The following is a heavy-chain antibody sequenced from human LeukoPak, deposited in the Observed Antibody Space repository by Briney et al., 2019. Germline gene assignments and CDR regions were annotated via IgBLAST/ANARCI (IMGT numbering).Heavy chain of an antibody. CDR1: GGSISSYY. CDR3: ARLQLLWFGELFNWFDP. V-gene: IGHV4-34*01. D-gene: IGHD3-10*01. Sequence: SETLSLTCTVSGGSISSYYWSWIRQPPGKGLEWIGEINHSGSTNYNPSLKSRVTISVDTSKHQFSLKLSSVTAADTAVYYCARLQLLWFGELFNWFDPWGQGTLVTVSS. CDR2: INHSGST. J-gene: IGHJ5*02.